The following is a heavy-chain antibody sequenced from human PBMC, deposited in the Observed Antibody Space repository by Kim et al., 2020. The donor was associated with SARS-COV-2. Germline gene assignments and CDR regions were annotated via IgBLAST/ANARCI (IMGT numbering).Heavy chain of an antibody. J-gene: IGHJ4*02. CDR2: ISGSGGST. CDR3: AKTSVVLGATDYFDY. V-gene: IGHV3-23*01. Sequence: GGSLRLSCAASGFTFNNYAMTWVRQAPGKGLEWVSLISGSGGSTYYADSVKGRFTISRDNSKNTLYLQMNSLRAEDTAVYYCAKTSVVLGATDYFDYWGQGLLVTVSS. CDR1: GFTFNNYA. D-gene: IGHD2-15*01.